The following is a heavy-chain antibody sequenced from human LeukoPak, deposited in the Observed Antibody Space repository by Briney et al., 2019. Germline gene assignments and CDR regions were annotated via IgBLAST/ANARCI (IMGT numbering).Heavy chain of an antibody. Sequence: SETLSFTCTVSGGSISSSSYYWGWIRQPPGKGLEWIGSIYYSGSTYYNPSLKSRVTISEDTSKNQFSLKLSSVTAADTAVYHCASGHYYDSSGHYDYWGQGTLVTVSS. CDR2: IYYSGST. CDR3: ASGHYYDSSGHYDY. J-gene: IGHJ4*02. V-gene: IGHV4-39*01. CDR1: GGSISSSSYY. D-gene: IGHD3-22*01.